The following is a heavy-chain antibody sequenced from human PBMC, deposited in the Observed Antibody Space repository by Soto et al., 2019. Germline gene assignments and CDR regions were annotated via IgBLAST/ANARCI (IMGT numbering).Heavy chain of an antibody. CDR2: ISGSGGST. Sequence: GGSLRLSCAASGLTFSNYAMSWVRQAPGKGLEWVSAISGSGGSTYYADSVKGRFTISRDNSKNTLYLQMNSLRAEDTAIYYCATSQGYTYGYNWFDPWGQGTLVTVSS. D-gene: IGHD5-18*01. J-gene: IGHJ5*02. V-gene: IGHV3-23*01. CDR1: GLTFSNYA. CDR3: ATSQGYTYGYNWFDP.